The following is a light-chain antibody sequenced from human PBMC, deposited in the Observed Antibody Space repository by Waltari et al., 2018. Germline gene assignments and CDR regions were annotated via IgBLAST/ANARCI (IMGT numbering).Light chain of an antibody. CDR2: QDG. J-gene: IGLJ3*02. Sequence: SYELTQPPSVSVSPGQTASITCSGDKLGDKYVCWYQQRPGHSPEVVIYQDGLRPSGIPARFSGSNSGNTATLTISGTQPVDDADYYCQAWDSGVVFGGGTKLTVL. CDR3: QAWDSGVV. CDR1: KLGDKY. V-gene: IGLV3-1*01.